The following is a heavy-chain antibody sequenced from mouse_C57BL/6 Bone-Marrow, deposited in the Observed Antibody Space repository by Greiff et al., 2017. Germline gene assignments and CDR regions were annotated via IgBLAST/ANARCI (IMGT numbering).Heavy chain of an antibody. J-gene: IGHJ4*01. V-gene: IGHV14-3*01. CDR1: GFNIKNTY. Sequence: EVQLVESVAEFVRPGASVKLSCTASGFNIKNTYMHWVKQRPEQGLEWIGRIDTANGNNKYSPKVKGKATIATDTSSNTAYLQLSSLTSEDTAIYYCARYYDDSSSYAMDYWCQGTSVTVSS. D-gene: IGHD1-1*01. CDR2: IDTANGNN. CDR3: ARYYDDSSSYAMDY.